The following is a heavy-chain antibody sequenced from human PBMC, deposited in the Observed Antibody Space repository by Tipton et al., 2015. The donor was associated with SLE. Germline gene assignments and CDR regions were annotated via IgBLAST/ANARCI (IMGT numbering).Heavy chain of an antibody. V-gene: IGHV3-30*18. CDR3: AKPHFGWYSSSGTGSAFGI. J-gene: IGHJ3*02. D-gene: IGHD6-13*01. CDR1: GFTFSSYW. Sequence: RSLRLSCAASGFTFSSYWMHWVRQAPGKGLEWVAAISYDGSVQYYSDSAKGRFTISRDNSKNTLYLQMNSLRAEDTAVYYCAKPHFGWYSSSGTGSAFGIWGQGTMVTVSS. CDR2: ISYDGSVQ.